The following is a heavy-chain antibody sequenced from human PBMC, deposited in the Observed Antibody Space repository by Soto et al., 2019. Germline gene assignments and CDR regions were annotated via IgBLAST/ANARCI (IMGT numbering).Heavy chain of an antibody. CDR3: ARVPGP. J-gene: IGHJ5*02. V-gene: IGHV4-31*03. CDR2: IYYSGRT. CDR1: GGAVSSGGYY. D-gene: IGHD2-2*01. Sequence: QVQLQESAPGLVKPSQTLSLTCTVSGGAVSSGGYYWSWIRQHPGKGLEWIGYIYYSGRTSYNPSLKSRVTISVDTSKNQSTLKLSDVTAADTAVYYCARVPGPWGQGTLVTVSS.